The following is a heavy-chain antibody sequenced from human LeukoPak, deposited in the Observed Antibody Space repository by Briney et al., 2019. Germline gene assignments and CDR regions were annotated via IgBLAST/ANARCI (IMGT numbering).Heavy chain of an antibody. V-gene: IGHV3-72*01. CDR1: GFTFSDHY. CDR2: ARNKANSHTT. CDR3: ARGHDSFDI. J-gene: IGHJ3*02. Sequence: GGSLRLSCAASGFTFSDHYMDRVRQAPGKGLEWVGRARNKANSHTTEYAASVKGRFTISRDDSKNSLYLQMNSLKTEDTAVYYCARGHDSFDIWGQGTMVTVSS.